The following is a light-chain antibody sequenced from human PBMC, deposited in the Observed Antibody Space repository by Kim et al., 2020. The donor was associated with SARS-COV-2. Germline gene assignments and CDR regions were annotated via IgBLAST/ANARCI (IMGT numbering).Light chain of an antibody. CDR1: QSISTY. V-gene: IGKV1-39*01. Sequence: DIQMTQSPSFLSASVGDRITITCRASQSISTYLNWYQQKPGKAPKVLISAASSLQSEVPSRFSGSGSGTGFTLTISSLQPEDFATYYCQQSFSFPWTFGQGTKVDIK. CDR2: AAS. CDR3: QQSFSFPWT. J-gene: IGKJ1*01.